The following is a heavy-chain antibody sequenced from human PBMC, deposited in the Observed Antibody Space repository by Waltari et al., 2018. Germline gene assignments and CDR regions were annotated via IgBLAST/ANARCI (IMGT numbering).Heavy chain of an antibody. D-gene: IGHD5-12*01. V-gene: IGHV1-69*02. CDR1: GGPFSSVG. CDR2: LIPMPGIT. Sequence: QVQLVQSGPEVKQPGSSVKVSCKSSGGPFSSVGLHWLRQAPGQGLEWMGKLIPMPGITDYEQKFQGRLRLTADRSTTTGYMELRSLGTEDTAIYYCARRVSTKGAFEVWGRGTLVTVSP. CDR3: ARRVSTKGAFEV. J-gene: IGHJ3*01.